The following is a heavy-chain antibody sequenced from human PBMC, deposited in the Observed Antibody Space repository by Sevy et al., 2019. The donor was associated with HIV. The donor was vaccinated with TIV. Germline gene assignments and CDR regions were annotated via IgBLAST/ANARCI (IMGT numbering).Heavy chain of an antibody. V-gene: IGHV3-30*02. Sequence: GGSLRLSCAASGFTLTTSDMHWVRQAPGKGLEWVAYIRNDRSYKYYADSVRDRFTISRDSPKNTLYLQMNSLRDEDTAIYYCARGRKTREEGWEELDYYYGLDVWGQGTTVTVSS. J-gene: IGHJ6*02. D-gene: IGHD1-1*01. CDR1: GFTLTTSD. CDR2: IRNDRSYK. CDR3: ARGRKTREEGWEELDYYYGLDV.